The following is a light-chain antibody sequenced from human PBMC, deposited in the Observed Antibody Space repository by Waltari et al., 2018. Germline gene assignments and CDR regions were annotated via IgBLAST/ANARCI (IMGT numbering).Light chain of an antibody. V-gene: IGLV2-23*02. J-gene: IGLJ3*02. CDR2: DVN. CDR3: CSHAGSAVSV. CDR1: SSDVGGYNF. Sequence: QSALTQTATVSGSTGQSITISCTGTSSDVGGYNFVSGYQHHPGKAPPLIIYDVNNRPAVVSDRFSGSKTGNTASLTISGLQPADEADYYCCSHAGSAVSVFGGGTQLTVL.